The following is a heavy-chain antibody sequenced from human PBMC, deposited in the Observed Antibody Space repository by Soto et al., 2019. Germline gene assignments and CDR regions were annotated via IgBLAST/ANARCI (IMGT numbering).Heavy chain of an antibody. CDR1: GFTFSGSA. V-gene: IGHV3-73*01. J-gene: IGHJ4*02. Sequence: GSLXLSCAASGFTFSGSAMHWVRQASGKGLEWVGRIRDKANSYATAYTASVKGRFTISRDDSKNTAYLQMNSLKTEDTAVYYCTRLYCGGDCDFDSWGQGTLVTAPQ. CDR3: TRLYCGGDCDFDS. CDR2: IRDKANSYAT. D-gene: IGHD2-21*02.